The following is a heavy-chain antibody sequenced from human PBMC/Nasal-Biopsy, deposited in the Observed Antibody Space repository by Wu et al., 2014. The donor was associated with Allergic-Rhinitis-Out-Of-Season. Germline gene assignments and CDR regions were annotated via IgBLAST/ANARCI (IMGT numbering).Heavy chain of an antibody. Sequence: LRLSCAASGFTFSSYAMHWVRQAPGKGLEWVAVISYDGSNKYYADSVKGRFTISRDNSKNTLYLQMNSLRAEDTAVYYCARGSSGWLDDGGMDVWGQGTTVTVSS. CDR2: ISYDGSNK. CDR1: GFTFSSYA. CDR3: ARGSSGWLDDGGMDV. D-gene: IGHD6-19*01. J-gene: IGHJ6*02. V-gene: IGHV3-30-3*01.